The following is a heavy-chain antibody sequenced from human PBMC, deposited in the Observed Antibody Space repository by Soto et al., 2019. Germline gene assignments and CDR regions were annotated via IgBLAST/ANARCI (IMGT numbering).Heavy chain of an antibody. CDR3: ARGLGSYGPYYYYYGMDV. D-gene: IGHD5-18*01. J-gene: IGHJ6*02. CDR2: ISYDGSNK. Sequence: QVQLVESGGGVVQPGRSLRLSCAASGFTFSSYAMHWVRQAPGKGLEWVAVISYDGSNKYYADSVKGRFTISRDNSKNKLYLQMNSLRAEDTAVYYCARGLGSYGPYYYYYGMDVWGQGTTVTVSS. CDR1: GFTFSSYA. V-gene: IGHV3-30-3*01.